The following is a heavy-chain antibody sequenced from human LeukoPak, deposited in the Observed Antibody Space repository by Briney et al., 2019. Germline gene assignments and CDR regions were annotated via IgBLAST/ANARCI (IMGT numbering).Heavy chain of an antibody. D-gene: IGHD3-10*01. J-gene: IGHJ6*04. CDR3: AREGILWFGESPYYYYGMAV. V-gene: IGHV1-3*01. Sequence: ASVKVSCKASGYTFTSYAMHWVRQAPGQRLEWMGWINAGNGNTKYSQKFQGRVTITRDTSASTAYMELSSLRSEDTAVYYCAREGILWFGESPYYYYGMAVWGKGTTVTVSS. CDR2: INAGNGNT. CDR1: GYTFTSYA.